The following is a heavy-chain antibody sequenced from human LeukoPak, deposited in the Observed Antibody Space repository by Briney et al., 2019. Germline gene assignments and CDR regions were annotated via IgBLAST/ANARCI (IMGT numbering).Heavy chain of an antibody. CDR2: INSDGSST. J-gene: IGHJ4*02. D-gene: IGHD1-1*01. V-gene: IGHV3-74*01. CDR1: GFIFSSYW. Sequence: PGGSLRLSCAASGFIFSSYWMHWVRQAPGKGLVWVSRINSDGSSTDYADSVKGRFTISRDNAKNTLYLQMNSLRAEDTAGYYCARVPNVFEYWGQGTLVTVSS. CDR3: ARVPNVFEY.